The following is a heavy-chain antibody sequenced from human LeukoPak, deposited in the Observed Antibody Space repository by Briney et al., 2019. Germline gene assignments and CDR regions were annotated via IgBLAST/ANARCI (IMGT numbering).Heavy chain of an antibody. Sequence: ASVKVSCKASGYTFTGYYIHWVRQAPGQGLEWMGWINPNSGGTNSAQKFQGRVTLTRETSISTAYLELSSLRSDDTAVYYCARDLGSGWIIVDYWGQGTLVTVSS. V-gene: IGHV1-2*02. CDR2: INPNSGGT. CDR1: GYTFTGYY. CDR3: ARDLGSGWIIVDY. D-gene: IGHD6-19*01. J-gene: IGHJ4*02.